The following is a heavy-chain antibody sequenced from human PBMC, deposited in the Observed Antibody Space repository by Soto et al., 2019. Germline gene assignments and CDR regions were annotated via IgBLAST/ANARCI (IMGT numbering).Heavy chain of an antibody. CDR3: ARSPYSSGYYYAIDY. D-gene: IGHD3-22*01. V-gene: IGHV1-18*01. CDR2: ISAYDDST. CDR1: GYTFTSYG. Sequence: ASVKVSCKASGYTFTSYGISWVRQAPGQGLEWMGRISAYDDSTNYAQKLQGRVTMTTDTSTSTVYMDLSSLRSEDSAVYYCARSPYSSGYYYAIDYWGQGTQVTVSS. J-gene: IGHJ4*02.